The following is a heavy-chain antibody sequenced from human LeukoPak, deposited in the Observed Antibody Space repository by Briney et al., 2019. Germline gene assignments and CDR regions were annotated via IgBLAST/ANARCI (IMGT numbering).Heavy chain of an antibody. Sequence: ASVKVSCKASGYTFTGYYMHWVRQAPGQGLEWMGWINPNSGGTNYAQKFQGKVTMTRDTSISTAYTELSSLRSDDTAVFYCVRVATTGSSRFDYWGQGTLVTVSS. CDR3: VRVATTGSSRFDY. D-gene: IGHD6-6*01. CDR2: INPNSGGT. J-gene: IGHJ4*02. CDR1: GYTFTGYY. V-gene: IGHV1-2*02.